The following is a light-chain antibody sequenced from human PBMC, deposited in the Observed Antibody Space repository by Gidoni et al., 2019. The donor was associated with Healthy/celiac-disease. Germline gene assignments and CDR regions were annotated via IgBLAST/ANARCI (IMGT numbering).Light chain of an antibody. CDR3: QQRSNWRGS. V-gene: IGKV3-11*01. J-gene: IGKJ2*04. Sequence: VLTQSPATLSLSPGERATLACRASQSVSSYLAWYQQKPGQAPRLLIYDASNRATGIPARFSGSGSGTDFTLTISSLEPEDFAVYYCQQRSNWRGSFGQGTKLEIK. CDR2: DAS. CDR1: QSVSSY.